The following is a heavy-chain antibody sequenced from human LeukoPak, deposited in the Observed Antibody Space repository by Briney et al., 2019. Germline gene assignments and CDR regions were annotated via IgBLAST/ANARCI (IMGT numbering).Heavy chain of an antibody. V-gene: IGHV4-34*01. Sequence: SETLSLTCAVYGGSFSGYYWSWIRQPPGKGLEWIGEINHSGSTNYNPSLKSRVTISADTSKNQFSLKLSSVTAADTAGYYCARGGGMWYYYGSGSPYKTWGQGTLVTVSS. D-gene: IGHD3-10*01. CDR1: GGSFSGYY. CDR2: INHSGST. CDR3: ARGGGMWYYYGSGSPYKT. J-gene: IGHJ5*02.